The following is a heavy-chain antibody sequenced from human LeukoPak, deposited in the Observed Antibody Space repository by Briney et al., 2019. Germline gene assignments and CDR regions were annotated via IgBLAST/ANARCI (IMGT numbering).Heavy chain of an antibody. CDR3: AKGSGGWYQFFDH. J-gene: IGHJ5*02. V-gene: IGHV3-23*01. D-gene: IGHD6-19*01. Sequence: GGSLRLSCAGSGFTFSTYAMTWVRQAPGKGLEWVSSISNGDGNTYYTDSVKGRFTISRNNSKNTLYLQMNSLSAEDTAVYYCAKGSGGWYQFFDHWGQGTLVTVSS. CDR1: GFTFSTYA. CDR2: ISNGDGNT.